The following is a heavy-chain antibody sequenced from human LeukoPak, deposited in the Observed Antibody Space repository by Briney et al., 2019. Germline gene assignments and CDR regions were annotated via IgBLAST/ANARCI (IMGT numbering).Heavy chain of an antibody. D-gene: IGHD6-19*01. CDR1: GFTFSSYA. Sequence: PGGSLRLSCAASGFTFSSYAMSWVRQAPGKGLEWVSAISSSGNTIYYADSVKGRFTISRDNAKNSLYLQMNSLRAEDTAEYYCARVTYDSGWYYSGGYWGQGTLVTVSS. CDR2: ISSSGNTI. J-gene: IGHJ4*02. V-gene: IGHV3-21*04. CDR3: ARVTYDSGWYYSGGY.